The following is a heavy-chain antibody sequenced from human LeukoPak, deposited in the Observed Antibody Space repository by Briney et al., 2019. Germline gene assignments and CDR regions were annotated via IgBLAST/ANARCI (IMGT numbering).Heavy chain of an antibody. CDR2: IIGRGGST. CDR1: GFTLSSYA. CDR3: AKARMERLGDGSADRKYYFDY. D-gene: IGHD1-1*01. V-gene: IGHV3-23*01. J-gene: IGHJ4*02. Sequence: PGGSQTLSCAASGFTLSSYAMSWVRQAPGKGLEWVSAIIGRGGSTNYAHSVKGRFTLSTDNSKNTLYLQMNSLKAEDTAVYDCAKARMERLGDGSADRKYYFDYWGQGTLVTVSS.